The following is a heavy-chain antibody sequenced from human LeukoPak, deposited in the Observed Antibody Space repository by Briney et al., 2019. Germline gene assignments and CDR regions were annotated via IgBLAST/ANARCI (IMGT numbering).Heavy chain of an antibody. CDR1: GFTFSSYA. J-gene: IGHJ3*02. CDR2: ISGSGGST. V-gene: IGHV3-23*01. Sequence: GGSLGLSCAASGFTFSSYAMSWVRQAPGKGLEWVSAISGSGGSTYYADSVKGRFTISRDNSKNTLYLQMNSLRAEDTAVYYCAKDRGVRGFYDAFDIWGQGTLVTVSS. D-gene: IGHD3-10*01. CDR3: AKDRGVRGFYDAFDI.